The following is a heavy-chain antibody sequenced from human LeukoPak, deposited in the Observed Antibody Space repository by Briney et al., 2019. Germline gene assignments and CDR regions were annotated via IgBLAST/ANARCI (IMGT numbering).Heavy chain of an antibody. Sequence: GGSLRLSCAASGFTFSSYYMSWVRQAPGKGPEWVANIKQDGSGKYYVDSVKGRFTISRDNAKNSLFLQMNSLRAEDTSVYYCARDRKSRIVGVIQHYLDYWGQGTLVTVSS. D-gene: IGHD1-26*01. V-gene: IGHV3-7*01. CDR2: IKQDGSGK. CDR3: ARDRKSRIVGVIQHYLDY. J-gene: IGHJ4*02. CDR1: GFTFSSYY.